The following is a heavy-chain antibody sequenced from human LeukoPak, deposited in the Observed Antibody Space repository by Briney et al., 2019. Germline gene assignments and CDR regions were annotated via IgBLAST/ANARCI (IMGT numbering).Heavy chain of an antibody. V-gene: IGHV4-34*01. CDR1: GGSFSAYY. CDR3: ARGGVCGGDCYYWFDP. D-gene: IGHD2-21*02. CDR2: INHSGST. Sequence: SETLSLTCAVYGGSFSAYYWGWIRQPPGKGLEWIGEINHSGSTNYNPSLKSRVTISLDTSKNQFSLKLSSVTAADTAVYYCARGGVCGGDCYYWFDPWGQGTLVTVSS. J-gene: IGHJ5*02.